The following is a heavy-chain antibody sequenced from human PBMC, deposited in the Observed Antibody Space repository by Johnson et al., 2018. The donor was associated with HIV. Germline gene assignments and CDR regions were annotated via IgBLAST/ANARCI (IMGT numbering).Heavy chain of an antibody. Sequence: VQLVESGGGLVQPGGSLRLSCAASGFTFSSYWMSWVRQAPGKGLEWVANIKQDGSEKYYVDSVKGRFTISRDNAKNSLYLQMNSLRAEDTAVYYCATVWRNEGRHSFDVWGLGTMVTVSS. CDR3: ATVWRNEGRHSFDV. CDR2: IKQDGSEK. V-gene: IGHV3-7*01. D-gene: IGHD1-1*01. CDR1: GFTFSSYW. J-gene: IGHJ3*01.